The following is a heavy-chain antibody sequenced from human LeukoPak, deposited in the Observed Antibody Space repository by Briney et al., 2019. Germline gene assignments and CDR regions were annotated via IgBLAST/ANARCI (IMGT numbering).Heavy chain of an antibody. CDR3: ARAMGIAAAGLDY. D-gene: IGHD6-13*01. CDR2: IIPILGIA. Sequence: SVKVSCKASGYTFTSCGICWVRQAPGQGLEWMGRIIPILGIANYAQKFQGRVTITADKSTSTAYMELSSLRSEDTTVYYCARAMGIAAAGLDYWGQGTLVTVSS. V-gene: IGHV1-69*04. CDR1: GYTFTSCG. J-gene: IGHJ4*02.